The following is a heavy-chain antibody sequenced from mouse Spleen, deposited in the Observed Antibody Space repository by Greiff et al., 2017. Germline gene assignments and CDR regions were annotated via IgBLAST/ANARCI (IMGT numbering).Heavy chain of an antibody. V-gene: IGHV1-15*01. J-gene: IGHJ2*01. CDR3: TRDGSSYFDY. D-gene: IGHD1-1*01. CDR1: GYTFTDYE. Sequence: VQRVESGAELVRPGASVTLSCKASGYTFTDYEMHWVKQTPVHGLEWIGAIDPETGGTAYNQKFKGKAILTADKSSSTAYMELRSLTSEDSAVYYCTRDGSSYFDYWGQGTTLTVSS. CDR2: IDPETGGT.